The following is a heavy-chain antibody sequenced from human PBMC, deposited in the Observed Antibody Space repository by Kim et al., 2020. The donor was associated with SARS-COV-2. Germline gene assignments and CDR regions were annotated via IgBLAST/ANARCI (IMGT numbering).Heavy chain of an antibody. V-gene: IGHV1-69*04. D-gene: IGHD3-22*01. J-gene: IGHJ4*02. CDR3: ARETYDSSGYYFDY. Sequence: AQKFQGRVTITADKSTSTAYMGLSSLRSEDTAVYYCARETYDSSGYYFDYWGQGTLVTVSS.